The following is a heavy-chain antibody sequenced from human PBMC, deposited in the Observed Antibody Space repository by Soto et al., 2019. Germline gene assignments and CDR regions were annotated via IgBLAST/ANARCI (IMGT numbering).Heavy chain of an antibody. Sequence: QVQLVQSGAEVRKPGASLKVSCKPSGYTFTGYYMHWVRQAPGQGLEWMGWINPSTGGTKYAQKFQGWVTMNRDTSISTAYLDLSSLTSDDTAVYYCVRQIRDYNFDYWGQGTLVTVSS. CDR1: GYTFTGYY. V-gene: IGHV1-2*04. J-gene: IGHJ4*02. CDR3: VRQIRDYNFDY. D-gene: IGHD4-17*01. CDR2: INPSTGGT.